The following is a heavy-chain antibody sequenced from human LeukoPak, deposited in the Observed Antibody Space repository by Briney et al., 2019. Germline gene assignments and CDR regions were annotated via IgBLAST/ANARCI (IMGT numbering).Heavy chain of an antibody. D-gene: IGHD3-16*02. CDR3: ARDRQTFYDYVGGNYRFYFDY. Sequence: PSETLSLTCTVSGGSISSYYWSWIRQPAGKGLEWIGRIYTSGSTNYNPSLKSRVTMSVDTSKNQFSLKLSSVTAADTAVYYCARDRQTFYDYVGGNYRFYFDYWGQGALVTVSS. CDR2: IYTSGST. J-gene: IGHJ4*02. CDR1: GGSISSYY. V-gene: IGHV4-4*07.